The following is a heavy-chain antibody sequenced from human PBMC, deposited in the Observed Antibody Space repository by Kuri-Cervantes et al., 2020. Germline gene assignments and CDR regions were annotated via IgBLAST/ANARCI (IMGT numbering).Heavy chain of an antibody. CDR1: GFIFSSYA. D-gene: IGHD1-1*01. CDR3: ASNWYIDY. CDR2: SSAIGGTT. Sequence: GESLKISCAASGFIFSSYAMSWVRQAPGMGLEWVTASSAIGGTTYSVDSVKVGFTITRDNPKNTLYLQMNSLRAEETAVYYCASNWYIDYWGQGTLVTVSS. J-gene: IGHJ4*02. V-gene: IGHV3-23*01.